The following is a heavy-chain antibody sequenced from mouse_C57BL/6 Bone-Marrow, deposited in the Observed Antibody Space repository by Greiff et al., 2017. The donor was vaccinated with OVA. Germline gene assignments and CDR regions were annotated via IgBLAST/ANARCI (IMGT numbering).Heavy chain of an antibody. CDR2: IWRGGST. V-gene: IGHV2-5*01. CDR3: AKNYGSSSFDV. J-gene: IGHJ1*03. CDR1: GFSLTSYG. Sequence: VQRVESGPGLVQPSQSLSITCTVSGFSLTSYGVHWVRQSPGKGLEWLGVIWRGGSTDYNAAFMSRLSITKDNSKSQVFFKMNSLQADDTAIYYCAKNYGSSSFDVWGTGTTVTVSS. D-gene: IGHD1-1*01.